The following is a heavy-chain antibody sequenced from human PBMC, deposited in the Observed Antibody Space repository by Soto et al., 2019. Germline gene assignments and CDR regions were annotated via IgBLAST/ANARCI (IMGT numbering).Heavy chain of an antibody. Sequence: QVQVVQSGAEVKRTGSSVNVSCKASGGYFNNRETLNSSPICWFRRAPGQGLEWMGGIIPLFGTTNDAQRFQGRVTITADNSTSTSYLELNNLTYDETVVYHFANSWGGDIYYYYYAIDVWGQGTTVTVS. CDR3: ANSWGGDIYYYYYAIDV. CDR2: IIPLFGTT. D-gene: IGHD3-16*01. J-gene: IGHJ6*02. CDR1: GGYFNNRETLNSSP. V-gene: IGHV1-69*06.